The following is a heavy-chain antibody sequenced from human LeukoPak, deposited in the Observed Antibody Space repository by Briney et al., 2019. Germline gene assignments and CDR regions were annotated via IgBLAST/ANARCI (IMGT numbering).Heavy chain of an antibody. D-gene: IGHD6-13*01. CDR3: ARETSFGSWYSSSWSHYYYGMDV. CDR2: IYSGGST. V-gene: IGHV3-53*01. Sequence: GGSLRLSCAASGFTVSSNYMSWVRKAPGKGLEWVSVIYSGGSTYYAASVKGRFTISRDNSNNTLYIQMNSLRAEDTAVYYCARETSFGSWYSSSWSHYYYGMDVWGQGTTVTVSS. J-gene: IGHJ6*02. CDR1: GFTVSSNY.